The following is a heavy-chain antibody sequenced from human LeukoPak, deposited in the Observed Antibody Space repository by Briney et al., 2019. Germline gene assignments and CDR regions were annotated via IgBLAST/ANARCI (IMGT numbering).Heavy chain of an antibody. D-gene: IGHD3-22*01. V-gene: IGHV3-21*01. J-gene: IGHJ3*02. Sequence: PGGSLRLSCAASGFTFSSYSMNWVRQAPGKGLEWVSSISSSSSYIYYADSVKGRFTISRDNAKNSLYLQMNSLRAEDTAVYYCARDPPPHYYDSSGYFSDIWGQGTMVTVSS. CDR3: ARDPPPHYYDSSGYFSDI. CDR2: ISSSSSYI. CDR1: GFTFSSYS.